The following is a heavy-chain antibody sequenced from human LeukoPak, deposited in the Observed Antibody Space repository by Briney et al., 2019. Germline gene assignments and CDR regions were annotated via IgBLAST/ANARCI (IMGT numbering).Heavy chain of an antibody. Sequence: ASVKVSCKASGYTFTGYYMHWVRQAPGQGLEWMGWINPNSGGTNYAQKFQGRVTTTRDTSISTAYMELSRLRSDDTAVYYCARGYCSGGSCLLYYYYYMDVWGKGTTVTVSS. CDR2: INPNSGGT. CDR1: GYTFTGYY. D-gene: IGHD2-15*01. J-gene: IGHJ6*03. V-gene: IGHV1-2*02. CDR3: ARGYCSGGSCLLYYYYYMDV.